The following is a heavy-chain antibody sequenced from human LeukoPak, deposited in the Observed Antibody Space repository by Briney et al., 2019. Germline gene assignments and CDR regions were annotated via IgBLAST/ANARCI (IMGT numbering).Heavy chain of an antibody. Sequence: SETLSLTCTVSGGSISSYYWSWIRQPPGKGLEWIGYIYYSGSTNYNPSLKSRVTISVDTSKNQFSLKLSSVTAADTAVYYCASFLRGYSYGYAFDIWGQGTMVTVSS. CDR1: GGSISSYY. D-gene: IGHD5-18*01. CDR2: IYYSGST. J-gene: IGHJ3*02. CDR3: ASFLRGYSYGYAFDI. V-gene: IGHV4-59*08.